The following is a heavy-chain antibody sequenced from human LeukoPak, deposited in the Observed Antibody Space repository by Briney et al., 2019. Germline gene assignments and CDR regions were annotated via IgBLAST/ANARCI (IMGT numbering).Heavy chain of an antibody. CDR3: ATAYGDYAGRYYYYYYMDV. D-gene: IGHD4-17*01. Sequence: ASVKVSCKASGGTFSSYAISWVRQAPGQGLEWMGGFDPEDGETIYAQKFQGRVTMTEDTSTDTAYMELSSLRSEDTAVYYCATAYGDYAGRYYYYYYMDVWGKGTTVTVSS. V-gene: IGHV1-24*01. J-gene: IGHJ6*03. CDR1: GGTFSSYA. CDR2: FDPEDGET.